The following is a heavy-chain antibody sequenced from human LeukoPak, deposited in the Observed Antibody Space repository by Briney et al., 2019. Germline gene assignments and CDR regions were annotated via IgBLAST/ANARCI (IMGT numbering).Heavy chain of an antibody. CDR3: AKGQKWELPLDF. D-gene: IGHD1-26*01. Sequence: PGGSLRLSCAASGFTFSSYAMTWVRQAPGKGLEWVSVISDSGRSTYYADSVKGRFTISRDISKSTLYLQMNSLRAEDTALYYCAKGQKWELPLDFWGQGTLVTVSS. CDR1: GFTFSSYA. CDR2: ISDSGRST. V-gene: IGHV3-23*01. J-gene: IGHJ4*02.